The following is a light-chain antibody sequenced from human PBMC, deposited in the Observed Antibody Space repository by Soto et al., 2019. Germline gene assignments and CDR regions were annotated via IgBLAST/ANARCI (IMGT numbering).Light chain of an antibody. Sequence: DIQMTQSPTTLSASVGGRVTITSGNSEDISNYLAWYQQKLGIVPKLLIYAASTLQSGVPSRFSGSGSGTDFTLTISSLLPEDVATYHCQKYNSAPQTFGQGTKVEMK. J-gene: IGKJ1*01. CDR3: QKYNSAPQT. CDR2: AAS. CDR1: EDISNY. V-gene: IGKV1-27*01.